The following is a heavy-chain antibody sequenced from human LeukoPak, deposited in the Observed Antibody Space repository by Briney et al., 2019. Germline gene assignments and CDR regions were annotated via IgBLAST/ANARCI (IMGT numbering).Heavy chain of an antibody. CDR2: IYYSGST. V-gene: IGHV4-59*01. Sequence: PSETLSLTCTVSGGSISSYYWSWIRQPPGKGLEWIGYIYYSGSTNYNPSLKSRVTISVDTSKNQFSLKLSSLTAADTAVYYCARDGYIDGWGAFDIWGQGTMVTVSS. CDR3: ARDGYIDGWGAFDI. D-gene: IGHD5-18*01. CDR1: GGSISSYY. J-gene: IGHJ3*02.